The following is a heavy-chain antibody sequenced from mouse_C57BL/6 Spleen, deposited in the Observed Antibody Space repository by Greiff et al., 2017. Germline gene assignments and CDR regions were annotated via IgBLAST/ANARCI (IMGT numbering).Heavy chain of an antibody. D-gene: IGHD2-4*01. J-gene: IGHJ4*01. CDR1: GYTFTSYW. CDR2: IHPNSGST. Sequence: VQLQQPGAELVKPGASVKLSCKASGYTFTSYWMHWVKQRPGQGLEWIGMIHPNSGSTNYNEKFKSKATLTVDKSSSTAYMQLSSLTSEDSAVYYCAIYYDYDEGYYYAMDYWGQGTSVTVSS. V-gene: IGHV1-64*01. CDR3: AIYYDYDEGYYYAMDY.